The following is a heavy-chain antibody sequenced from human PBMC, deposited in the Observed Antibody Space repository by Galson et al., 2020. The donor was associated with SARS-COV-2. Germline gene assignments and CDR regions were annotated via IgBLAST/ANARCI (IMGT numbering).Heavy chain of an antibody. CDR1: GFTFSSYT. D-gene: IGHD5-12*01. J-gene: IGHJ6*02. V-gene: IGHV3-30-3*01. CDR3: ARSHVAPGISGLDV. Sequence: GGSLRLSSAASGFTFSSYTMHWVRQAPGKGLEWVADMSYDGSYKDYTDSVKGRFTTSRDNSNNTLFLHMNSLRPGDTAVYFCARSHVAPGISGLDVWGQGTTVTVSS. CDR2: MSYDGSYK.